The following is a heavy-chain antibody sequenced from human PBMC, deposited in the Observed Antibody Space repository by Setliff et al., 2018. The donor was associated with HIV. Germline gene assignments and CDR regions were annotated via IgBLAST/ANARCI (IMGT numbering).Heavy chain of an antibody. V-gene: IGHV4-30-4*08. CDR1: GDSITSGGYS. D-gene: IGHD3-22*01. Sequence: LSLTCTASGDSITSGGYSWTWIRQPPGKALEWVGYIYYSGRTSHSGSTYYNPSVASRITISGDTSKNQFSLKLTSVTAADTAIYYCARENGWLFGWFDPWGQGTPVTVSS. CDR2: IYYSG. CDR3: ARENGWLFGWFDP. J-gene: IGHJ5*02.